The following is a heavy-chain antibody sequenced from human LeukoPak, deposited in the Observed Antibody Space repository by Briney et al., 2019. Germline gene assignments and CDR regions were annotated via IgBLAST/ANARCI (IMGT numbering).Heavy chain of an antibody. CDR3: ARAGGGYSYGLDY. CDR2: IYYSGST. V-gene: IGHV4-59*01. J-gene: IGHJ4*02. D-gene: IGHD5-18*01. Sequence: NPSETLSLTCTVSGGSISSYYWSRIRQPPGKGLEWIGYIYYSGSTNYNPSLKSRVTISVDTSKNQFSLKLSSVTAADTAVYYCARAGGGYSYGLDYWGQGTLVTVSS. CDR1: GGSISSYY.